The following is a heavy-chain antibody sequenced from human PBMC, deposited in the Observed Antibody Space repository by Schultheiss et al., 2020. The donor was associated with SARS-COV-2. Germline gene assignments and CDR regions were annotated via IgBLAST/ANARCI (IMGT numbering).Heavy chain of an antibody. Sequence: SETLSLTCTVSGDPISSSSYYWGWIRQPPGKGLEWIGNIYYTGATNYSPSLRIRVIIYIDTSKNQFSLKLSSVTAADTAVYSCSRLSLLKGYSMDVWGQGTTVTVSS. J-gene: IGHJ6*02. V-gene: IGHV4-39*01. CDR2: IYYTGAT. CDR3: SRLSLLKGYSMDV. CDR1: GDPISSSSYY.